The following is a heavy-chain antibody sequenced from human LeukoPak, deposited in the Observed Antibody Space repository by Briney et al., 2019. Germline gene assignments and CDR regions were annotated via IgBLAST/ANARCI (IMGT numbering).Heavy chain of an antibody. Sequence: GGSLRLSCAASGFTFSSYAMSWVRQAPGKGLEWVSAISGSGGSTYYADSVKGRFIISRDNSKNTLYLQMNSLRAEDTAVYYCAKDFPLTGTTLPPADYWGQGTLVTVSS. CDR2: ISGSGGST. D-gene: IGHD1-20*01. V-gene: IGHV3-23*01. J-gene: IGHJ4*02. CDR3: AKDFPLTGTTLPPADY. CDR1: GFTFSSYA.